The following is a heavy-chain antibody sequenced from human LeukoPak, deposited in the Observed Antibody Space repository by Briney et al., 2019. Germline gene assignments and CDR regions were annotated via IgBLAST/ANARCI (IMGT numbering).Heavy chain of an antibody. V-gene: IGHV1-2*02. J-gene: IGHJ5*02. Sequence: ASVRVSCKASGYTFTSYYMHWVRQAPGQGLEWMGWINPNSGGTNYAQKFQGRVTMTRDTSISTAYMEMSRLRSDDTAVYYCARDVSAGGTNWFDPWGQGTLVTVSS. D-gene: IGHD3-16*01. CDR2: INPNSGGT. CDR1: GYTFTSYY. CDR3: ARDVSAGGTNWFDP.